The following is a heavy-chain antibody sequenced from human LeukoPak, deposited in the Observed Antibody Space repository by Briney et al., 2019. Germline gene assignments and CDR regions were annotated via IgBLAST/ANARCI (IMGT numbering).Heavy chain of an antibody. D-gene: IGHD2-2*01. J-gene: IGHJ6*03. CDR2: LVHTRGA. CDR1: GGSIGGHY. Sequence: SETLSLTCAVSGGSIGGHYWSWSRQPPGRGGEWIGNLVHTRGAWYKSSLKSRVTRSVDTSKNEFSLKLNSVTAADTAVYYCAREVSVVVVPALENYYYMDVWGKGTTVTVSS. CDR3: AREVSVVVVPALENYYYMDV. V-gene: IGHV4-59*11.